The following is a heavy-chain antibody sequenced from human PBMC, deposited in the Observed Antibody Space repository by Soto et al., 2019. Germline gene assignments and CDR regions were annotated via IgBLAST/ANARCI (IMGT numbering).Heavy chain of an antibody. CDR2: IKQDGSSK. D-gene: IGHD3-3*01. CDR1: GFTFTSYW. J-gene: IGHJ4*02. V-gene: IGHV3-7*05. Sequence: EVQLVESGGGLVQPGGSLRLSCAASGFTFTSYWMSWVRQAPGKGLEWVANIKQDGSSKYYGDSVKGRFTGSRDNAKSSIYLQMDRLREDDTAVYRCARLRFILLERDFELWGQGILVTVSS. CDR3: ARLRFILLERDFEL.